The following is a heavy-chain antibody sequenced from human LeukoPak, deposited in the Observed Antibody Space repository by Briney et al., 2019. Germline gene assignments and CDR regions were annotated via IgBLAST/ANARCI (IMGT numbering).Heavy chain of an antibody. V-gene: IGHV3-23*01. CDR1: GFTFTSYA. J-gene: IGHJ5*02. Sequence: PGGSLRLSCAASGFTFTSYAMSWVRQAPGKGLEWVSAISGSGGSTYYADSVKGRFTISRDNSKNTLYLQMNSLRAEDTAVYYCAKPRPSYSSSWYGRDRDWFDPWGQGTLVTVSS. D-gene: IGHD6-13*01. CDR2: ISGSGGST. CDR3: AKPRPSYSSSWYGRDRDWFDP.